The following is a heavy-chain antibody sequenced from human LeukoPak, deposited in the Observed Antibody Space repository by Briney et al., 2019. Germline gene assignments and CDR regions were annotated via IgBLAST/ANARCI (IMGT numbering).Heavy chain of an antibody. D-gene: IGHD1-26*01. V-gene: IGHV3-48*03. CDR3: AREWELYAFDI. Sequence: GGSLRLSCAASGFTFSSYEMNWVRQAPGKGLEWVSYISSSGSTIYYADSVKGRFTISRDNAKNSLYLQMNSLRAEDTAVYYCAREWELYAFDIWGQGTMVTVSS. J-gene: IGHJ3*02. CDR1: GFTFSSYE. CDR2: ISSSGSTI.